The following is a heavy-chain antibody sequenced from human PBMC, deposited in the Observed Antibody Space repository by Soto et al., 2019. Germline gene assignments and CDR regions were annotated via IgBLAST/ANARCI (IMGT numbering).Heavy chain of an antibody. V-gene: IGHV3-53*01. CDR1: GFTVSNNY. J-gene: IGHJ4*02. CDR3: AATRGGGGY. CDR2: IYSGGYT. D-gene: IGHD3-10*01. Sequence: EVQLVESGGGLIQPGGSLRLSCAVSGFTVSNNYMSWVRQAPGKGLEGVSVIYSGGYTAYGDSVKGRFTTSRDNSKNTLNLQMNSRGPAAAAVFVCAATRGGGGYWGQGTLVTVSS.